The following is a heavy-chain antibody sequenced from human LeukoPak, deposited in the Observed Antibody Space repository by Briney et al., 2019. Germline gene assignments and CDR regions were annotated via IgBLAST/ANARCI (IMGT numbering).Heavy chain of an antibody. D-gene: IGHD2-2*01. V-gene: IGHV4-34*01. J-gene: IGHJ4*02. CDR1: GGSFSGYY. Sequence: SETLSLTCAVYGGSFSGYYWSWIRQPPGKGLEWIGEINHSGSTNYNPSLKSRVTTSVDTSKNQFSLKLSSVTAADTAVYYCARAVGYCSSTSCYDFDYWGQGTLVTVSS. CDR3: ARAVGYCSSTSCYDFDY. CDR2: INHSGST.